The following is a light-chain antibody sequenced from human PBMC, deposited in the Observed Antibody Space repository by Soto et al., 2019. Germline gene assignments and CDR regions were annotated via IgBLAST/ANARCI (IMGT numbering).Light chain of an antibody. CDR3: QSYDSSLSV. Sequence: QSVLTKPPSVSGAPGQRVTISCTGSSSNIGAGYDVHWYQQVPGTAPKLLIYGNSNRPSGVPDRFSGSKSGTSASLAITGLQSEYEADYYCQSYDSSLSVFGRGTKLTVL. J-gene: IGLJ2*01. CDR1: SSNIGAGYD. V-gene: IGLV1-40*01. CDR2: GNS.